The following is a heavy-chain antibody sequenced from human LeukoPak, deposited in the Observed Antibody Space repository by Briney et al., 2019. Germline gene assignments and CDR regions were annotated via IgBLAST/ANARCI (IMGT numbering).Heavy chain of an antibody. CDR2: IYSGGNT. CDR1: GFTVSSNS. V-gene: IGHV3-66*01. J-gene: IGHJ1*01. CDR3: ARGSEYFQH. Sequence: GGSLRLSCADSGFTVSSNSMSWVRQAPGKGLEWVSIIYSGGNTFHADSVKARFSISRDESRDTVYLQMNNLAAEDTAVYYCARGSEYFQHWGRGTLVTVSS.